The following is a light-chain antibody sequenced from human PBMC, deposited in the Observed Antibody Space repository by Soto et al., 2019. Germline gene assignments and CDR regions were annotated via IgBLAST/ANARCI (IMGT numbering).Light chain of an antibody. J-gene: IGLJ3*02. V-gene: IGLV2-14*01. CDR2: EVS. Sequence: QSALTQPAYVSGSPGQSITISCTGTSSDVGGYNYVSWYQQHPGKSPKLMIYEVSNRPSGFSNRFSGSKSGNTASLTISRLQAEDEADYYCSSYTSSSTVFGGGTKLTVL. CDR1: SSDVGGYNY. CDR3: SSYTSSSTV.